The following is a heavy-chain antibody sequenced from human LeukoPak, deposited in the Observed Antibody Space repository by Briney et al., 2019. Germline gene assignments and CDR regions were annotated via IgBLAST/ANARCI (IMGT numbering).Heavy chain of an antibody. V-gene: IGHV3-30*02. D-gene: IGHD3-10*01. J-gene: IGHJ6*02. CDR3: AKDAITMVRGVNNYYYYGMDV. CDR1: GFTFSSYG. CDR2: IRYDGSNK. Sequence: GGSLRLSCAASGFTFSSYGMHWVRQAPGKGLEWVAFIRYDGSNKYYADSVKGRFTISRDNSKNTLYLQMNSLRAEDTAVYYCAKDAITMVRGVNNYYYYGMDVWGQGTTVTVSS.